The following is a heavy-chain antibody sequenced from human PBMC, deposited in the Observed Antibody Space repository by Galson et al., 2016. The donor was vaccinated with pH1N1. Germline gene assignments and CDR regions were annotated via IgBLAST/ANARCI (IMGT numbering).Heavy chain of an antibody. CDR2: INPNNGGT. D-gene: IGHD3/OR15-3a*01. CDR3: AREPYGTGGFGY. CDR1: GYTFTGDY. V-gene: IGHV1-2*02. J-gene: IGHJ4*02. Sequence: SVKVSCKASGYTFTGDYIHWVRQAPGQGLEWVAWINPNNGGTKYAQKFQGRVTLTRDTTISTAYLEVDWLTSDDTALFYCAREPYGTGGFGYWGQGTLVTVSS.